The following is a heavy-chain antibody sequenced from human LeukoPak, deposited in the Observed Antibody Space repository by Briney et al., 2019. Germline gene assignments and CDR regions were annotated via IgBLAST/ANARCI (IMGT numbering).Heavy chain of an antibody. Sequence: GGSLRLSCAASGFTFSSYTMNWARQAPGKGLQWVSSISSSSSLIYYADSVKGRFAISRDNAKNSLYLQMNSLRVEDTAVYYCASSVVNGYWGQGTLVTVSS. CDR3: ASSVVNGY. V-gene: IGHV3-21*01. CDR1: GFTFSSYT. CDR2: ISSSSSLI. J-gene: IGHJ4*02. D-gene: IGHD4-23*01.